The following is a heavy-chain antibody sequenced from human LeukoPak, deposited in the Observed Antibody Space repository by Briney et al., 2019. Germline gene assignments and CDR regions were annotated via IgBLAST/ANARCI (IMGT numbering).Heavy chain of an antibody. CDR1: GFTFSSYA. CDR2: ISGSGGST. V-gene: IGHV3-23*01. CDR3: AKRGDSSGWYYFDY. D-gene: IGHD6-19*01. Sequence: HSGGSLRLSCAASGFTFSSYAMSWVRQAPGKGLEWVSGISGSGGSTYYADSVEGRFTISRDNSQNTLYLQMNSLRADDTAVYYCAKRGDSSGWYYFDYWGQGTLVTVSS. J-gene: IGHJ4*02.